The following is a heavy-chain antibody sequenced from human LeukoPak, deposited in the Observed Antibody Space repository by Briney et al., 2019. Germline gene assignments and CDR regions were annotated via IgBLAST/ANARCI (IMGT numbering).Heavy chain of an antibody. CDR3: AKNRDGYKTHYYYYYMDV. V-gene: IGHV3-23*01. Sequence: GGSLRLSCAASGFTFSSYSMSWVRQAPGKGLEWVSSINNSGGSTYYADSVKGRFTISRDNSRNTLYLQMNSLRAEDTAVYYCAKNRDGYKTHYYYYYMDVWGKGTTVTISS. J-gene: IGHJ6*03. CDR1: GFTFSSYS. CDR2: INNSGGST. D-gene: IGHD5-24*01.